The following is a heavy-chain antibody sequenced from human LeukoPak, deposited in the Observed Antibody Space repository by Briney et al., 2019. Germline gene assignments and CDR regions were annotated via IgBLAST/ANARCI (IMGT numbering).Heavy chain of an antibody. CDR2: ISYDGSNK. V-gene: IGHV3-30*03. CDR1: GFTFSSYG. D-gene: IGHD3-10*01. CDR3: ARRISYGMDV. Sequence: GGSLRLSCAASGFTFSSYGMHWVRQAPGKGLEWVAVISYDGSNKNADSVKGRFTISRDNSKNTLYLQMNSLRAEDTAVYYCARRISYGMDVWGQGTTVTVSS. J-gene: IGHJ6*02.